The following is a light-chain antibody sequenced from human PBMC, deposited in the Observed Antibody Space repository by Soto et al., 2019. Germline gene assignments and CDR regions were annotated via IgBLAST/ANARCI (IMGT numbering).Light chain of an antibody. CDR1: SNDVGSYNL. Sequence: QSVLTQPASVSGSPGQSITISCTGTSNDVGSYNLVSWYQQHPGKAPKVMIYEGTKRPSGVSNRFSGSKSGNTASLTISGLQAEDEADYFFCSIAGNNPHVVFGGGTKLTVL. V-gene: IGLV2-23*01. J-gene: IGLJ2*01. CDR2: EGT. CDR3: CSIAGNNPHVV.